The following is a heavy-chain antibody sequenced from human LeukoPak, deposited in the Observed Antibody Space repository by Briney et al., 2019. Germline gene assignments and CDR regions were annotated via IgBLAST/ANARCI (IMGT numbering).Heavy chain of an antibody. V-gene: IGHV4-34*01. J-gene: IGHJ6*02. CDR2: INHSGST. CDR1: GGSFSGYY. Sequence: SEPLSLSCAVYGGSFSGYYWSWIRQPPGKGLEWIGEINHSGSTNYNLSLKSRVTISVDTSKNQFSLKLSSVTAADTAVYYCARDGDYDSPYYYYYGMDVWGQGTTVTVSS. D-gene: IGHD4-17*01. CDR3: ARDGDYDSPYYYYYGMDV.